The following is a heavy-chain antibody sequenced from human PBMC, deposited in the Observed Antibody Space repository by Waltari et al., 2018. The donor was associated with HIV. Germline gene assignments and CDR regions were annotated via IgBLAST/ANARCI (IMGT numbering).Heavy chain of an antibody. V-gene: IGHV3-30*03. Sequence: QVQLVESGGGVVQPGDALRLSCAAAGPAFGRDGMHWVRQAPGKGLEWLAAISYDGIKKYYGDSLRGRLTISRDNSKKTLYLQMNTLRPEDTAIYFCARDSSQVHWFGESLALWGQGTLVIVSS. CDR3: ARDSSQVHWFGESLAL. J-gene: IGHJ4*02. CDR2: ISYDGIKK. D-gene: IGHD3-10*01. CDR1: GPAFGRDG.